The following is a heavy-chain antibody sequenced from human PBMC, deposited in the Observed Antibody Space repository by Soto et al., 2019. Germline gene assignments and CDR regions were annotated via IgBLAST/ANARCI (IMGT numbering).Heavy chain of an antibody. CDR3: AKDFEDSSGYYANSYYGMDV. Sequence: WGSLRLSCAASGFTFSSYGMHWVRQAPGKGLEWVAVISYDGSNKYYADSVKGRFTISRDNSKNTLYLQMNSLRAEDTAVYYCAKDFEDSSGYYANSYYGMDVWGQGTTVTVSS. V-gene: IGHV3-30*18. CDR2: ISYDGSNK. CDR1: GFTFSSYG. J-gene: IGHJ6*02. D-gene: IGHD3-22*01.